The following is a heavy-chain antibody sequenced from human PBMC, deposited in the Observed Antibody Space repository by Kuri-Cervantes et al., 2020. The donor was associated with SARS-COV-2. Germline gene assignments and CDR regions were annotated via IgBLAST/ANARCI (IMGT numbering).Heavy chain of an antibody. CDR3: AKRFLDNIVVVPAASNAFDI. J-gene: IGHJ3*02. Sequence: GESLKISCAASGFTISDYYMTWIRQTPGKGLEWVSYISASGEIIYYADSVKGQFTISRDNAKNSLYLRMNSLRAEDTAVYYCAKRFLDNIVVVPAASNAFDIWGQGTMVTVSS. V-gene: IGHV3-11*04. CDR1: GFTISDYY. D-gene: IGHD2-2*01. CDR2: ISASGEII.